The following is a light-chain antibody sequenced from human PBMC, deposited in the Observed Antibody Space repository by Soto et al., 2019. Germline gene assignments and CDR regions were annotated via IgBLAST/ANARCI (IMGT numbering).Light chain of an antibody. CDR1: SGYSNYK. CDR3: GADHGSGSNFVLV. V-gene: IGLV9-49*01. J-gene: IGLJ2*01. CDR2: VGTGGIVG. Sequence: QSALTQPPSASASLGASVTLNCTLSSGYSNYKVDWYQQRPGKGPRFVMRVGTGGIVGSKGDGIPDRFSVLGSGLNRYLTIKNIQEEDESDYHCGADHGSGSNFVLVFGGGTQLTVL.